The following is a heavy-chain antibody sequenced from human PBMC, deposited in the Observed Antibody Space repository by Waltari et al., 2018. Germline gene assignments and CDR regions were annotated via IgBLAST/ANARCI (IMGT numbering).Heavy chain of an antibody. D-gene: IGHD2-2*01. CDR1: GYTFTSSG. CDR2: ISAYNGNT. CDR3: ARDRVVVVPAAYGMDV. J-gene: IGHJ6*02. Sequence: QVQLVPSGAEVKKPGASVKVSCKASGYTFTSSGISWVRQAPGQGLEWMGWISAYNGNTNYAQKLQGRVTMTTDTSTSTAYMELRSLRSDDTAVYYCARDRVVVVPAAYGMDVWGQGTTVTVSS. V-gene: IGHV1-18*01.